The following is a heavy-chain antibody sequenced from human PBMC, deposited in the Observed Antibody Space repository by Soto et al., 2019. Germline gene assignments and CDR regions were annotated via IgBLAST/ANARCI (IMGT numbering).Heavy chain of an antibody. V-gene: IGHV4-39*07. CDR2: IYYSGST. D-gene: IGHD2-2*01. Sequence: SETLSLSCTASGGSISSRGYYWGWIRQPPGKGLEWIGTIYYSGSTYYNPSLKSRVTISIDRSKNQFSLKLSSVTAADTAVYYCARVPAYWGQGILVTVSS. CDR3: ARVPAY. J-gene: IGHJ4*02. CDR1: GGSISSRGYY.